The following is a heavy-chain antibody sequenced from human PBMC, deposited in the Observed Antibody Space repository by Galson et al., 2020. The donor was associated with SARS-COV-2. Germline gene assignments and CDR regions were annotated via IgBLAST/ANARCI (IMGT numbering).Heavy chain of an antibody. Sequence: GGSLRLSCAASGFTFSDYWLTWVRQAPGKGLEWVANIKQDGSLRHYMDSVEGRFSISRDNAKNSLYLQMNSLRVEDTAIYYCARDPDYHESSGDYYDAFDVWGQGTVVTVSS. J-gene: IGHJ3*01. CDR3: ARDPDYHESSGDYYDAFDV. V-gene: IGHV3-7*01. CDR1: GFTFSDYW. CDR2: IKQDGSLR. D-gene: IGHD3-22*01.